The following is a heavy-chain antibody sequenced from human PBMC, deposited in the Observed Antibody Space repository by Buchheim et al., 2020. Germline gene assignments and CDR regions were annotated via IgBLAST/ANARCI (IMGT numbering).Heavy chain of an antibody. V-gene: IGHV2-70*15. CDR2: IDWDEDE. Sequence: QVTLRESGPALVKPTQTLTLTCSFSGFSLSTNRMCVSWMRQPPGKDLEWLARIDWDEDEYYSASLRARLTISKDTSRNQVVLTLTNVGPADTGTYYCARSPTDYFYQYGMDVWGQGTT. CDR1: GFSLSTNRMC. CDR3: ARSPTDYFYQYGMDV. J-gene: IGHJ6*02.